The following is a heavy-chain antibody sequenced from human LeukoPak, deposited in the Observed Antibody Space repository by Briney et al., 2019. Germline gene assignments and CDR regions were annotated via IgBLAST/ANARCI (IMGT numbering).Heavy chain of an antibody. V-gene: IGHV3-30*18. D-gene: IGHD2-2*01. CDR1: GFTFSSYG. Sequence: GGSLRLSCAASGFTFSSYGMHWVRQAPGKGLEWVAVISYDGSNKYYADSVKGRFTISRDNSKNTLYLQMNSLRAEDTAVYYCAKNLWGIVVVPAATWGGNWFDPWGQGTLVTVSS. CDR3: AKNLWGIVVVPAATWGGNWFDP. CDR2: ISYDGSNK. J-gene: IGHJ5*02.